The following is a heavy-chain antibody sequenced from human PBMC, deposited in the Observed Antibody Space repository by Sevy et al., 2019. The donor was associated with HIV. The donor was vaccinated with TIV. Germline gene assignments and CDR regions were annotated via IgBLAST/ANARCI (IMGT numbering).Heavy chain of an antibody. Sequence: SETLSLTSTVSGGSISSGDYYWSWIRQPPGKGLEWIGYIYYSGSTYYNPSLKSRVTISVYTSKNQFSLKLSSVTAADTAVYYCARARGYCSGGSCYSSLSAFDIWGQGTMVTVSS. J-gene: IGHJ3*02. CDR3: ARARGYCSGGSCYSSLSAFDI. V-gene: IGHV4-30-4*01. CDR2: IYYSGST. D-gene: IGHD2-15*01. CDR1: GGSISSGDYY.